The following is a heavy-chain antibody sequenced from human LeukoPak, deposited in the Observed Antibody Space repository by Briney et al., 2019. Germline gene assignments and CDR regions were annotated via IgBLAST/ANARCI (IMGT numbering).Heavy chain of an antibody. V-gene: IGHV4-28*05. D-gene: IGHD2-2*03. CDR2: IYYSGSI. Sequence: PSETLSLTCAVSGYSISSSTWWGWIRQPPGEGLEWIGYIYYSGSIYYNPSLKSRVTMSVDTSQNQFSLKLRSVTAVDTAVYYCAKIGYCRTTTCSGAFDYWGQGTLVTVSS. J-gene: IGHJ4*02. CDR1: GYSISSSTW. CDR3: AKIGYCRTTTCSGAFDY.